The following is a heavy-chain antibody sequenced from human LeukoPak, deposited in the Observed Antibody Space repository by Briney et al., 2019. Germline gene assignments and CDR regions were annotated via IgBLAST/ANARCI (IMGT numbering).Heavy chain of an antibody. V-gene: IGHV1-18*01. CDR3: AMTLTQLAYYYYVIDV. Sequence: ASEKVSCKASRYTLPSYGICWVRQAPGQGLEWVGWISAYNGNTNYAQKLQGRVTMTTDTSTSKASMELKSLRSDDTAVYYCAMTLTQLAYYYYVIDVWGQGTTVTVSS. D-gene: IGHD1-1*01. CDR2: ISAYNGNT. J-gene: IGHJ6*02. CDR1: RYTLPSYG.